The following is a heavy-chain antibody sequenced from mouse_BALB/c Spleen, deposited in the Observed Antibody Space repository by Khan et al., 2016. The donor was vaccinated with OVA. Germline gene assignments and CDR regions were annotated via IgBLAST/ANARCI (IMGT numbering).Heavy chain of an antibody. CDR1: GYIFTNYW. J-gene: IGHJ2*01. CDR2: IYPGTDNT. CDR3: AREDALYYFDY. V-gene: IGHV1-76*01. Sequence: QVQLQQSGAELVRPGASVKLSCKTSGYIFTNYWIHWVKQRSGQGLEWIARIYPGTDNTYYNENLKDKATLTADKSSSTAYMKLSSLKSEDSAVYFCAREDALYYFDYWGQGTTLTVSS.